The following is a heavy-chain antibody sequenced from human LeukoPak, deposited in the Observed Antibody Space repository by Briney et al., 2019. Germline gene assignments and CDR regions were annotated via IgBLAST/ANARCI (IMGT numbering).Heavy chain of an antibody. D-gene: IGHD3-22*01. J-gene: IGHJ5*02. CDR2: INPNSGGT. V-gene: IGHV1-2*02. Sequence: GASVKVSCKASGYTFTGCYMHWVRQAPGQGLEWMGWINPNSGGTNYAQKFQGRVTMTRDTSISTAYMELSRLRSDDTAVYYCARDYTYYYDSRYWFDPWGQGTLVTVSS. CDR1: GYTFTGCY. CDR3: ARDYTYYYDSRYWFDP.